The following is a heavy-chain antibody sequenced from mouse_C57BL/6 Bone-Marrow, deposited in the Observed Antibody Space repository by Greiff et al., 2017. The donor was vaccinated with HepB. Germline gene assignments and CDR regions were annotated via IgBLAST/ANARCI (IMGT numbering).Heavy chain of an antibody. CDR3: SSPDSSGYDYAMDY. D-gene: IGHD3-2*02. Sequence: EVKLVESGGGLVQPGGSLKLSCAASGFTFSDYYMYWVRQTPEKRLEWVAYISNGGGSTYYPDTVKCRFTISRDNAKNTLYLQMSRLQSEDTAMYYCSSPDSSGYDYAMDYWGQGTSVTVSS. J-gene: IGHJ4*01. CDR1: GFTFSDYY. V-gene: IGHV5-12*01. CDR2: ISNGGGST.